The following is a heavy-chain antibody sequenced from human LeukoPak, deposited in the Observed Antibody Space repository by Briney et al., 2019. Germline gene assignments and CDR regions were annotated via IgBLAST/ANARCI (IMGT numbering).Heavy chain of an antibody. CDR1: GFTFSSYA. CDR3: ARGPKSGYDPLRWFDP. Sequence: GGSLRLSCAASGFTFSSYAMHWVRQAPGKGLEWVAVISYDGSNKYYADSVKGRFTISRHNSKNTLYLQMNSLRAEDTAVYYCARGPKSGYDPLRWFDPWGQGTLVTVSS. V-gene: IGHV3-30-3*01. J-gene: IGHJ5*02. CDR2: ISYDGSNK. D-gene: IGHD5-12*01.